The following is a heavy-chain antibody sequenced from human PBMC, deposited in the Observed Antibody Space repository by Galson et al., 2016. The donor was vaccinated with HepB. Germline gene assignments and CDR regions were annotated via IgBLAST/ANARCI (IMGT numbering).Heavy chain of an antibody. CDR1: GVFMSSSNW. D-gene: IGHD3-16*01. V-gene: IGHV4-4*02. CDR3: GRWYYDAS. Sequence: SETLSLTCAVSGVFMSSSNWWSWVRQPPGKGLEWIAEISDSGGTNHNPSLKSRVTISIDKSKNQFSLKLTSVTAADTAIYYCGRWYYDASWGQGTMVTVS. CDR2: ISDSGGT. J-gene: IGHJ3*01.